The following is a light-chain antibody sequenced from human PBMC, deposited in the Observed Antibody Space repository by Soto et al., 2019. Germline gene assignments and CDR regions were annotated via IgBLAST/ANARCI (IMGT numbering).Light chain of an antibody. CDR3: QQYDSWPLT. CDR2: DTS. J-gene: IGKJ4*01. V-gene: IGKV3-15*01. CDR1: QSVGRN. Sequence: EIMMTQSPATLSVSPGERATLSCRASQSVGRNLAWYQQKPGQAPRLLIYDTSTRATSIPARFSGSLSGTVFTLTISSLQSEDLAVYYCQQYDSWPLTFGGGTKVEIK.